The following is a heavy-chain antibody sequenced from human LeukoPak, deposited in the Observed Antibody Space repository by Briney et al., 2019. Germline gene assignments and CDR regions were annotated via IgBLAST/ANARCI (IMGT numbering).Heavy chain of an antibody. J-gene: IGHJ4*02. Sequence: GGSLRLSCAASGFTFSSYWMSWVRQAPGKRLEWVAHIKQDGSEKNYVDSVKGRFTISRDNAKNSLLLQMDGLRAEDAAVYYCARDKMTGDSYFDYWGQGTLVTVSS. D-gene: IGHD7-27*01. CDR2: IKQDGSEK. CDR1: GFTFSSYW. CDR3: ARDKMTGDSYFDY. V-gene: IGHV3-7*01.